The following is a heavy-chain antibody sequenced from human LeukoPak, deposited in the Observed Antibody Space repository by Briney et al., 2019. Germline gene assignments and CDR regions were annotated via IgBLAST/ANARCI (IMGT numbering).Heavy chain of an antibody. D-gene: IGHD3-16*01. Sequence: EASVKVSCKASGYTFTGYYMHWVRQAPGQGLEWMGWINPNSGGTNYAQKFQGRVTMTRDTSISTAYMELSRLRSDDTAVYYCAASVYGQGGDYFDYWGQGTLVTVSS. CDR2: INPNSGGT. V-gene: IGHV1-2*02. CDR3: AASVYGQGGDYFDY. J-gene: IGHJ4*02. CDR1: GYTFTGYY.